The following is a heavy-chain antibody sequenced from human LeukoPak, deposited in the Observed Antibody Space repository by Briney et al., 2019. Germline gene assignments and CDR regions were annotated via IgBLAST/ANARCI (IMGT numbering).Heavy chain of an antibody. Sequence: ASVKVSCKASGYTFTSYGISWVRQAPGQGLEWMGWISAYNGNTNYAQKLQGRVTMTTDTSTSTAYMELRSLRSDDTAVYYCARARSGYYYGPSDYWGQGTLVTVSS. D-gene: IGHD3-22*01. CDR3: ARARSGYYYGPSDY. CDR1: GYTFTSYG. CDR2: ISAYNGNT. V-gene: IGHV1-18*01. J-gene: IGHJ4*02.